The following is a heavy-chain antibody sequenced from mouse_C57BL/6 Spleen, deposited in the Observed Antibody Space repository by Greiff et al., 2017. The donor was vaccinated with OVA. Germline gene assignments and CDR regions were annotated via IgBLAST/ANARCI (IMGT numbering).Heavy chain of an antibody. CDR2: INPSNGGT. CDR3: AREGLRRRAMDY. V-gene: IGHV1-53*01. CDR1: GYTFTSYW. D-gene: IGHD2-12*01. J-gene: IGHJ4*01. Sequence: VQLQQPGPELVKPGASVKLSCKASGYTFTSYWMHWVKQRPGQGLEWIGNINPSNGGTNYNEKFKSKATLTVDKSSSTAYMQLSSLTSEDSAVYYCAREGLRRRAMDYWGQGTSVTVSS.